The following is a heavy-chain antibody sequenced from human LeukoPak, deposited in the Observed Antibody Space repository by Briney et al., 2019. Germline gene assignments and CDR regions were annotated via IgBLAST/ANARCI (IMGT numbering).Heavy chain of an antibody. CDR2: VSASGRRT. CDR3: AKDGQIRGAIPHYFES. J-gene: IGHJ4*02. V-gene: IGHV3-23*01. D-gene: IGHD3-10*01. CDR1: GFTFSNYG. Sequence: HAGGSLRLSCAASGFTFSNYGMSWVRQAPGRGLEWVSSVSASGRRTYYAGSVKGRFTISSDSSNNTLYLQMTSLRAEDTAAYYCAKDGQIRGAIPHYFESWGQGTLVTVSS.